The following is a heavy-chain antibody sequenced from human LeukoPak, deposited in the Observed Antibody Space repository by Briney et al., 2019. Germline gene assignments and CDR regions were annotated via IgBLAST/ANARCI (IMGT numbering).Heavy chain of an antibody. D-gene: IGHD2-15*01. J-gene: IGHJ4*02. Sequence: ASVKVSCKASGYTFTGYYMHWVRQAPGQGLEWMGWINPNSGGTNYAQKFQGKVTMTRDTSISTAYMELSRLRSDDTAVYYCARASSGYCSGGSCYSDYWGQGTLVTVSS. CDR2: INPNSGGT. V-gene: IGHV1-2*02. CDR1: GYTFTGYY. CDR3: ARASSGYCSGGSCYSDY.